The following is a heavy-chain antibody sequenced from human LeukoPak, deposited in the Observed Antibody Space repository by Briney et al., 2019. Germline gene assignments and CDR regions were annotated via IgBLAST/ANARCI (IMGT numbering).Heavy chain of an antibody. V-gene: IGHV3-9*01. Sequence: GGSLRLSCAASGFTFDDYAMHWVRQAPGKGLEWVSGISWNSGSIGYADSVKGRFTISRDNAKNSLYLQMNSLRAEDTALYYCAGGTGFIIKDWGQGTPVTVSS. D-gene: IGHD3-9*01. CDR2: ISWNSGSI. CDR3: AGGTGFIIKD. J-gene: IGHJ4*02. CDR1: GFTFDDYA.